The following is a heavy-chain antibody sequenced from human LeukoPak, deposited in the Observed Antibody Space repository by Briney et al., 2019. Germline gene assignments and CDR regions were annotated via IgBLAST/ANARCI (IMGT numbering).Heavy chain of an antibody. Sequence: TSETLSLTCTVSGYSISSGYYWGWIRQPAGKGLEWIGRIYTSGTTHYNPSLKSRVTMSVDTSKNQFSLKLSSVTAADTAVYYCARLSTVTTSFDYWGQGTLVTVSS. V-gene: IGHV4-4*07. CDR3: ARLSTVTTSFDY. CDR2: IYTSGTT. J-gene: IGHJ4*02. CDR1: GYSISSGYY. D-gene: IGHD4-17*01.